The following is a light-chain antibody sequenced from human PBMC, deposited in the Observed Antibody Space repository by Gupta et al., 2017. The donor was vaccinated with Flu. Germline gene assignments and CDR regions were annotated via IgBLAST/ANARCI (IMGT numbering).Light chain of an antibody. CDR2: GAS. Sequence: IVLTQSPGTLSLSPGERATLSCRARQSVSRSYLAWYQQKPGQAPRLLIYGASSSDTGITDRFSGSEYGKNLTLSNSRREQEDIAGYYFQQNGSSRSNTFGRGTKMEIK. J-gene: IGKJ4*01. CDR3: QQNGSSRSNT. V-gene: IGKV3-20*01. CDR1: QSVSRSY.